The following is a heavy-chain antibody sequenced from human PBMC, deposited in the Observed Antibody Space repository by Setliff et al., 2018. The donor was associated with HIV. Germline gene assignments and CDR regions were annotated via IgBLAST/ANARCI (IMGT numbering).Heavy chain of an antibody. Sequence: SETLSLTCAVYGGPFSGYYWGWIRQSPGKGLEWIGEVHHSGRTTNYNPSLKSRVTMSVDTSKNQFSLKLTSVTAADTGTYYCARDSEPMSGTWYDYWGQGTLVTVYS. V-gene: IGHV4-34*01. CDR1: GGPFSGYY. J-gene: IGHJ4*02. CDR3: ARDSEPMSGTWYDY. CDR2: VHHSGRTT. D-gene: IGHD1-1*01.